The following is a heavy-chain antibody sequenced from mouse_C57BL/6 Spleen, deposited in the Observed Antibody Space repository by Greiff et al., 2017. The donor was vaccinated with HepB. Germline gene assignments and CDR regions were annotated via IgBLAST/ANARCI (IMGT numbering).Heavy chain of an antibody. J-gene: IGHJ2*01. CDR3: ARDPITRLLDYFDY. CDR1: GFTFSSYA. D-gene: IGHD1-1*01. V-gene: IGHV5-4*01. CDR2: ISDGGSYT. Sequence: EVQLVESGGGLVKPGGSLKLSCAASGFTFSSYAMSWVRQTPEKRLEWVATISDGGSYTYYPDNVKGRFTISRDNAKNNLYLQMSHLKSEDTAMYYCARDPITRLLDYFDYWGQGTTLTVSS.